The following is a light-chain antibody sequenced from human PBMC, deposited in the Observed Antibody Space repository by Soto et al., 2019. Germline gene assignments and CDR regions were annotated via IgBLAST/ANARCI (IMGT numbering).Light chain of an antibody. J-gene: IGKJ4*01. CDR2: ATS. CDR1: QSISRSD. V-gene: IGKV3-20*01. Sequence: EIVLTQSPGTVSLSPGESATLSCRASQSISRSDLAWYQHRPGQSPRLLIYATSSRATGIPDRFTGGGAGTGFTLTISRLEPEDSAVYYCQQYGSSPTSGGGTKVDIK. CDR3: QQYGSSPT.